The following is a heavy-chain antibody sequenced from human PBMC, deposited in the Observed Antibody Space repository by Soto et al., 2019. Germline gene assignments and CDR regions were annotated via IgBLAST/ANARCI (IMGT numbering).Heavy chain of an antibody. CDR1: GGSISSGGYY. V-gene: IGHV4-31*03. J-gene: IGHJ4*02. CDR3: ARGQVVAAQH. Sequence: SETLSLTCTVSGGSISSGGYYWSWIRQHPGKGLEWIGYIYYSGSTYYNPSLKSRVTISVDTSKNQFSLKLSSVTAADTAVYYCARGQVVAAQHWGQGTLVTFSS. CDR2: IYYSGST. D-gene: IGHD2-15*01.